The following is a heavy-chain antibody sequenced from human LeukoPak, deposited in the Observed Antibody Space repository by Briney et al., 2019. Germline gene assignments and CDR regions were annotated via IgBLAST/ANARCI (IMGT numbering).Heavy chain of an antibody. V-gene: IGHV4-61*02. Sequence: SQTLSLTCTVSGGSISSGSYYWSWIRQPAGKGLEWIGRIYTSGSTNYNPSLKSRVTISVDTSKNQFSLKLSSVTAADTAVYYCARDIADGSSGGFDPWGQGTLVTVSS. D-gene: IGHD6-13*01. CDR1: GGSISSGSYY. CDR3: ARDIADGSSGGFDP. J-gene: IGHJ5*02. CDR2: IYTSGST.